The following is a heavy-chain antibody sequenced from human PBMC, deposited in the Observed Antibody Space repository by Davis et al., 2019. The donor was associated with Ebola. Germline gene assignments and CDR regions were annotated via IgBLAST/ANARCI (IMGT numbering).Heavy chain of an antibody. CDR3: ARVVRVTMVRGVLYYFDY. Sequence: MPSETLSLTCTVSGGSISSYYWSWIRQPPGKGLEWIGYIYYSGSTNYNPSLKSRVTISVDTSKNQFSLKLSSVTAADTAVYYCARVVRVTMVRGVLYYFDYWGQGTLVTVSS. V-gene: IGHV4-59*01. J-gene: IGHJ4*02. CDR1: GGSISSYY. D-gene: IGHD3-10*01. CDR2: IYYSGST.